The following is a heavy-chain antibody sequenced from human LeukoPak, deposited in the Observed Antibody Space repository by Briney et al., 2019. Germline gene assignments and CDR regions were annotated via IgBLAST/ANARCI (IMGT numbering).Heavy chain of an antibody. J-gene: IGHJ4*02. D-gene: IGHD3-16*01. V-gene: IGHV3-7*03. Sequence: TGGSLRLSCAASGLTFSNYWMDWVRQAPGKGLEWVANIKQDGSEKNYVDSVKGRFIISRDNAKNSLYLQMNTLRADGTAVYYCARDGFGTGSNWGQGTLVTVSS. CDR2: IKQDGSEK. CDR1: GLTFSNYW. CDR3: ARDGFGTGSN.